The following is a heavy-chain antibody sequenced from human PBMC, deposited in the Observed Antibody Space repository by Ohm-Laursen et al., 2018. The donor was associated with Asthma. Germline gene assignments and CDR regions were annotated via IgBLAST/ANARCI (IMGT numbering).Heavy chain of an antibody. CDR3: ARIGPEWELPGREYSLHH. D-gene: IGHD1-26*01. J-gene: IGHJ1*01. V-gene: IGHV3-21*01. CDR1: GYTFSRYS. Sequence: SLRLSCAASGYTFSRYSIHWVRQIPGKGLEWVASIGTASSFIYYADSVRGRFTTSRDSARNSVYLQMNSLRAEDTALYYCARIGPEWELPGREYSLHHWGQGTQVTVSS. CDR2: IGTASSFI.